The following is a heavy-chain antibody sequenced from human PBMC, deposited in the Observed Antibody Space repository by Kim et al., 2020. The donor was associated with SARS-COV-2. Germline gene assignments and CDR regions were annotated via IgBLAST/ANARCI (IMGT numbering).Heavy chain of an antibody. CDR2: A. J-gene: IGHJ4*02. CDR3: ARGTSDWLSPN. D-gene: IGHD3-9*01. V-gene: IGHV1-69*01. Sequence: ANYAQKFQGRVTITADESTSTAYMELSSLRSEDAAVYYCARGTSDWLSPNWGQGTLVTVSS.